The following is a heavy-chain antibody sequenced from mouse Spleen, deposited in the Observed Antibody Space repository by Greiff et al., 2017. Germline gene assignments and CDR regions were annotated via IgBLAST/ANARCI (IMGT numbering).Heavy chain of an antibody. J-gene: IGHJ4*01. CDR2: ISTYYGDA. CDR1: GYTFTDYA. Sequence: VQGVESGAELVRPGVSVKISCKGSGYTFTDYAMHWVKQSHAKSLEWIGVISTYYGDASYNQKFKGKATMTVDKSSSTAYMELARLTSEDSAIYYCARGTRAMDYWGQGTSVTVSS. D-gene: IGHD3-3*01. CDR3: ARGTRAMDY. V-gene: IGHV1S137*01.